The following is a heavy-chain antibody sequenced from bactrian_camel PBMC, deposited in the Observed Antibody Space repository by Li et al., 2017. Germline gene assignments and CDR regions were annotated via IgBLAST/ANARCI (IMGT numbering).Heavy chain of an antibody. D-gene: IGHD6*01. CDR1: GFTFSGSY. CDR3: ATDGGRWSGGFAY. J-gene: IGHJ6*01. Sequence: HVQLVESGGGLVQPGGSLRLSCVASGFTFSGSYMTWVRQAPGKGLEWVSALNVGGSATYYSDSVKGRFTISRDSAENTVHLQMNNLKSEDTALYYCATDGGRWSGGFAYWGQGTQVTVS. V-gene: IGHV3-2*01. CDR2: LNVGGSAT.